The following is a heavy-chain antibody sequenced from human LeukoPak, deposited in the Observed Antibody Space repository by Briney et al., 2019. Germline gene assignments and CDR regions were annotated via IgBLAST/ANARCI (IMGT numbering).Heavy chain of an antibody. CDR1: GGSIRSSYYY. Sequence: SETLSLTCTVSGGSIRSSYYYWGWIRQPPGKGLEWIGSIYDSGSTYYNPSLKSRVTISVDTSKNQFSLKLSSVTAADTAVYYCARGSGFCSGGSCLSYFDYWGQGTLVTVSS. D-gene: IGHD2-15*01. V-gene: IGHV4-39*01. CDR2: IYDSGST. J-gene: IGHJ4*02. CDR3: ARGSGFCSGGSCLSYFDY.